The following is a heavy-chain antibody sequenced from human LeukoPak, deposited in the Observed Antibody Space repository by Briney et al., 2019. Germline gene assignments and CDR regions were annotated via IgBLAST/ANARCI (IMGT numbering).Heavy chain of an antibody. CDR2: ISGSGGST. J-gene: IGHJ4*02. CDR3: AKDYSDIVVVPAALDY. D-gene: IGHD2-2*01. Sequence: PGGSLRLSCTASGFTFGDYAMSWVRQAPGKGLEWVSAISGSGGSTYYADSVKGRFTISRDNSKNTLYLQMNSLRAEDTAVYYCAKDYSDIVVVPAALDYWGQGTLVTVSS. CDR1: GFTFGDYA. V-gene: IGHV3-23*01.